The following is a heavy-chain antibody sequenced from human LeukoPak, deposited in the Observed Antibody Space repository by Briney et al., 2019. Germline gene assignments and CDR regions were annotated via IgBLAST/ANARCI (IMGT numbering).Heavy chain of an antibody. Sequence: SQTLSLTCTFSGTSISSGGYYWSWIRQHPGKGLECIAYIYHTGSTYYNPSLKSRVIISVDTSQNQFSLTLSSVTAADTAAYYCARVIGPGSSIDYWGQGTQVTVSS. D-gene: IGHD3-10*01. J-gene: IGHJ4*02. V-gene: IGHV4-31*03. CDR3: ARVIGPGSSIDY. CDR2: IYHTGST. CDR1: GTSISSGGYY.